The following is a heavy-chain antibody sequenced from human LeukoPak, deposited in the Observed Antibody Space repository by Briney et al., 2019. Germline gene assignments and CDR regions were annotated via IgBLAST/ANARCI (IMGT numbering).Heavy chain of an antibody. CDR2: IYRNDNK. D-gene: IGHD6-19*01. V-gene: IGHV2-5*01. CDR3: VRRIAVAFDS. Sequence: ESGPTLVKPTPTLTLTCTFSGFSLNTSGVGVGWIPQPPGKALEWLALIYRNDNKYYSPSLRSRLTVTKDASKNQVVLTMTNMDPVDTATYYCVRRIAVAFDSWGQGTLVTVSS. CDR1: GFSLNTSGVG. J-gene: IGHJ4*02.